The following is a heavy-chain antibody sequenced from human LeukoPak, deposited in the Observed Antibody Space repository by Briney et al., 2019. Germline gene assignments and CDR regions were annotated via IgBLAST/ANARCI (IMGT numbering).Heavy chain of an antibody. CDR3: SKDLRSGYNYGFDY. Sequence: PGGSLRLSCAASGFTFDDYTMHWVRQPPGKGLEWVSLIRWDGGSTHYADSVKGRFTISRDNSKNSLYLQMSSLRTEDTALYYCSKDLRSGYNYGFDYWGQGTLVTVSS. J-gene: IGHJ4*02. D-gene: IGHD5-18*01. CDR1: GFTFDDYT. CDR2: IRWDGGST. V-gene: IGHV3-43*01.